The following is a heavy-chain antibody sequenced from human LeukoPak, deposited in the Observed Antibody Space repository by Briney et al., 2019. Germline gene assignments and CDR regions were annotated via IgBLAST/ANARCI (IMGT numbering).Heavy chain of an antibody. D-gene: IGHD6-13*01. J-gene: IGHJ4*02. CDR1: GFTFDGYA. CDR3: AKGRGSSWYYFDY. Sequence: GGSLRLSCAASGFTFDGYAMHWVRQALGKGLEWVSGISWNSGSIGYADSVKGRFTISRDNAKNSLYLRMNSLRAEDMALYYCAKGRGSSWYYFDYWGQGTLVTVSS. V-gene: IGHV3-9*03. CDR2: ISWNSGSI.